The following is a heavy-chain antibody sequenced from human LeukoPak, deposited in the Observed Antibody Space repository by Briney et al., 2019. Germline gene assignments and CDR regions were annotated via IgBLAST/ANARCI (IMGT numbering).Heavy chain of an antibody. CDR3: ARVRTTYYDSSGYPDY. J-gene: IGHJ4*02. V-gene: IGHV4-61*01. CDR2: IYYSGST. CDR1: GGSVSSGISY. D-gene: IGHD3-22*01. Sequence: PSETLSLTCSVSGGSVSSGISYWTWIRQPPGKGLEWIGYIYYSGSTNYNPSLKSRVTISVDTSKNQFSLKVTSVTAADTAVYYCARVRTTYYDSSGYPDYWGQGTLVTVSS.